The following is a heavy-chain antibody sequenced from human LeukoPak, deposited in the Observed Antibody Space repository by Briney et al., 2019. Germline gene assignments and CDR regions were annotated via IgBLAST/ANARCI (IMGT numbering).Heavy chain of an antibody. V-gene: IGHV5-10-1*01. CDR2: IDPSDSYT. CDR1: GYSFTSYW. D-gene: IGHD6-13*01. Sequence: GESLKISCKGSGYSFTSYWISWVRQMPGKGLEWMGRIDPSDSYTNYRPSFQGPVTISADKSISTAYLQWSSLKASATAMYYCARRETIKQQLALDYWGQGTLVTVSS. J-gene: IGHJ4*02. CDR3: ARRETIKQQLALDY.